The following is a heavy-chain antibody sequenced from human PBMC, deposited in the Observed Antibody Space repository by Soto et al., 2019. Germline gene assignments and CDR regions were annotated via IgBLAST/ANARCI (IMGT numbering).Heavy chain of an antibody. CDR2: IKQNSGEK. Sequence: GGSLRLSCTASGFTFTSYWMTWVRQAPGKGLEWVANIKQNSGEKYYVDSVKGRFTISRDNAKNSLFLQMSDLGADDTAVYYCTRLSAFGDYYMDVWGKGTTVTVSS. V-gene: IGHV3-7*01. CDR1: GFTFTSYW. CDR3: TRLSAFGDYYMDV. D-gene: IGHD3-10*01. J-gene: IGHJ6*03.